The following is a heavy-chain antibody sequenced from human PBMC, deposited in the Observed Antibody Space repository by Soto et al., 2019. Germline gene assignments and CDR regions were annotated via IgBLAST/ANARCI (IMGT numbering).Heavy chain of an antibody. J-gene: IGHJ4*02. CDR2: IYYRGTT. D-gene: IGHD2-2*01. Sequence: QVQLQESGPGLVKPSETLSLTCSVSGVSTSNHYWTWIRKPPGQGPEWIGCIYYRGTTNYNASFHSRVAITVDTSENQFSLTLTFVTTADTAVYYCARGGGSPYHDHEFDYWGQGILVTVSS. V-gene: IGHV4-59*11. CDR3: ARGGGSPYHDHEFDY. CDR1: GVSTSNHY.